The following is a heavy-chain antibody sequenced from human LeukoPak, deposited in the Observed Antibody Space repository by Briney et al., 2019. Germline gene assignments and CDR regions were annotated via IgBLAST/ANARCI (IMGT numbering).Heavy chain of an antibody. D-gene: IGHD2-2*01. CDR3: VAVLVPAAFWHFDV. V-gene: IGHV3-33*01. Sequence: PGGSLRLSCATSGFPFGQHGYHWVRQAPGKGLEWTAVIWVDGTRKYYADSVEGRFTISRDNSKSTLYLQIDSLRPEDTAVYYCVAVLVPAAFWHFDVWGRGTQVTVSS. CDR1: GFPFGQHG. CDR2: IWVDGTRK. J-gene: IGHJ2*01.